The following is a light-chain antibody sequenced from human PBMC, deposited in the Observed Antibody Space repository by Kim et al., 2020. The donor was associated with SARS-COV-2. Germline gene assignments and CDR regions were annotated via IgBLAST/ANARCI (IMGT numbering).Light chain of an antibody. J-gene: IGKJ2*01. CDR1: ENIDYY. V-gene: IGKV1-39*01. CDR2: AVS. CDR3: QQMYNSPFT. Sequence: DIEMTQSPSSLSASVGDRVTITCRASENIDYYFNWYQHKPGKAPKLLIYAVSNLQSGVPSRFIGSGSGTDFTLTINGLQPEDFATYYCQQMYNSPFTFGQGTKLEI.